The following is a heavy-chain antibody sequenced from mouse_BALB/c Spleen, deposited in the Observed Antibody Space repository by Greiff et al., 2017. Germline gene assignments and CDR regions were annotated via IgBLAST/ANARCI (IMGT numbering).Heavy chain of an antibody. CDR3: ATATDYFDY. V-gene: IGHV14-1*02. CDR2: IDPENGNT. Sequence: VQLQQSGAELVRPGALVKLSCKASGFNIKDYYMHWVKQRPEQGLEWIGWIDPENGNTIYDPKFQGKASITADTSSNTAYLQLSSLTSEDTAVYYCATATDYFDYWGQGTTLTVSS. J-gene: IGHJ2*01. D-gene: IGHD1-2*01. CDR1: GFNIKDYY.